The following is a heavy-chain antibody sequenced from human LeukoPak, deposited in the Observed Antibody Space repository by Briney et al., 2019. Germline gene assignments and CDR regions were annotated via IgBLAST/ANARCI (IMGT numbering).Heavy chain of an antibody. V-gene: IGHV3-30*04. Sequence: PGGSLRLSCTASGFTFSTYTMHWVRQAPGKGLEWLAVISYDGRKTDYADSVKGRLTISRDNSKNTVYLQMNGLRAEDRAMYYCARTVSYGSGSYADYWGQGTLVSVSS. CDR1: GFTFSTYT. D-gene: IGHD3-10*01. J-gene: IGHJ4*02. CDR3: ARTVSYGSGSYADY. CDR2: ISYDGRKT.